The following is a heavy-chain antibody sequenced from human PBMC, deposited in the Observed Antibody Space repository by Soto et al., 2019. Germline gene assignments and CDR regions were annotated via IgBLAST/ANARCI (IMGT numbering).Heavy chain of an antibody. CDR3: ARRWETTYWFDP. CDR2: ISAYNGNT. V-gene: IGHV1-18*01. D-gene: IGHD1-26*01. Sequence: ASLKVSCKASGYTFTIYGISWVRQAPGQGLEWMGWISAYNGNTNYAQKLQGRVTMTTDTSTSTAYMELRSLRSDDTAVYYCARRWETTYWFDPWGQGTLVTVSS. CDR1: GYTFTIYG. J-gene: IGHJ5*02.